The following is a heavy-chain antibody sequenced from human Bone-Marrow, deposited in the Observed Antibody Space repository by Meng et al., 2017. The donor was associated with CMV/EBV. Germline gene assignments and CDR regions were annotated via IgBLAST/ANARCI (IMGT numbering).Heavy chain of an antibody. CDR3: ARDRGYSSSSRLNY. CDR1: GFTFSNYA. D-gene: IGHD6-13*01. J-gene: IGHJ4*02. Sequence: GESLKISCAASGFTFSNYAMTWVRQAPGKGLEWVANIKQDGSEKYYVDSVKGRFTISRDNAKNSLYLQMNSLRAEDTAVYYCARDRGYSSSSRLNYWGQGTLVTVSS. V-gene: IGHV3-7*01. CDR2: IKQDGSEK.